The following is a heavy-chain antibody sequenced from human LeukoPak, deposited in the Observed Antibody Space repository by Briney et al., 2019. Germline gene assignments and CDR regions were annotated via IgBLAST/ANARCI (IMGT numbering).Heavy chain of an antibody. CDR1: GHTLTSYG. CDR3: ARTIQLERRSWFDP. J-gene: IGHJ5*02. Sequence: ASVKVSCKASGHTLTSYGISWVRQAPGQGLEWMGWISAYNGNTNYAQKLQGRVTMTTDTSTSTAYMELRSPRSDDTAVYYCARTIQLERRSWFDPWGQGTLVTVSS. D-gene: IGHD1-1*01. V-gene: IGHV1-18*01. CDR2: ISAYNGNT.